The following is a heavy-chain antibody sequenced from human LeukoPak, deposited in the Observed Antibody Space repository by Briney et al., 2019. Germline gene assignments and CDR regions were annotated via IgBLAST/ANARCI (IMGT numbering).Heavy chain of an antibody. D-gene: IGHD3-22*01. CDR2: INHSGST. CDR1: GGSFSGYY. CDR3: ARQNYFDSSGYYYFDY. Sequence: SETLSLTCAVYGGSFSGYYWSWIRQPPGKGLEWIGEINHSGSTNYNPSLKSRVTISVDTSKNQFSLKLSSVTAADTAVYYCARQNYFDSSGYYYFDYWGQGTLVTVSS. J-gene: IGHJ4*02. V-gene: IGHV4-34*01.